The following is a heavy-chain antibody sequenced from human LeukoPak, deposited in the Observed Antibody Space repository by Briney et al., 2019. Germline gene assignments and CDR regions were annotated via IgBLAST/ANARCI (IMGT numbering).Heavy chain of an antibody. D-gene: IGHD1-26*01. V-gene: IGHV3-30-3*01. CDR2: ISYDGSNK. CDR1: GFTFSSYA. Sequence: GGSLRLSCAASGFTFSSYAMHWVRQAPGKGLEWGAVISYDGSNKYYADSVKGRFTISRDNSKNTLYLQMNSLRAEDTAVYYCAREGSSGSYLFDYWGQGTLVTVSS. J-gene: IGHJ4*02. CDR3: AREGSSGSYLFDY.